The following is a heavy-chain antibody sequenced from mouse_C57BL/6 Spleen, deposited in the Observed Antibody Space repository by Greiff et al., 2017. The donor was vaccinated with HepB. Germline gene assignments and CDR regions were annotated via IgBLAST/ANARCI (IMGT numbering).Heavy chain of an antibody. D-gene: IGHD1-1*01. V-gene: IGHV1-20*01. CDR3: ARPTVIATLDYYFDY. CDR2: INPYNGDT. Sequence: EVQLQQSGPELVKPGDSVKISCKASGYSFTGYFMNWVMQSHGKSLEWIGRINPYNGDTFYNQKFKGKATLTVDKSSSTAHMELRSLTSEDSAVYYCARPTVIATLDYYFDYWGQGTTLTVSS. J-gene: IGHJ2*01. CDR1: GYSFTGYF.